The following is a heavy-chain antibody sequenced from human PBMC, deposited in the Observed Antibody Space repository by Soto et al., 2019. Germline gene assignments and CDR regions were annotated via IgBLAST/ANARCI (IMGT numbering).Heavy chain of an antibody. CDR3: ARAGDQPLFPEGFDY. CDR2: IYYSGST. Sequence: QLQLQESGPGLVKPSETLSLTCTVSGGSISSSSYYWGWIRQPPGKGLEWIGSIYYSGSTYYNPSLKSRVTISVDTSKNQFSLKLSSVTAADTAVYYCARAGDQPLFPEGFDYWGQGTLVTVSS. J-gene: IGHJ4*02. D-gene: IGHD2-2*01. CDR1: GGSISSSSYY. V-gene: IGHV4-39*01.